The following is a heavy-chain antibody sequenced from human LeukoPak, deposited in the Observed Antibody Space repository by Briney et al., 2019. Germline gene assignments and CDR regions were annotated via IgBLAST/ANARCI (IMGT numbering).Heavy chain of an antibody. CDR2: TYYRSKWYN. Sequence: SQTLSLTCAISGYSVSSNSAAWNWIRQSPSRGLEWLGRTYYRSKWYNDYAVSVKSRITINPDTSKNQFSLQLNSVTPEDTAVYYCARDRIAAAGTWNAFDIWGQGTMVTVSS. J-gene: IGHJ3*02. V-gene: IGHV6-1*01. D-gene: IGHD6-13*01. CDR3: ARDRIAAAGTWNAFDI. CDR1: GYSVSSNSAA.